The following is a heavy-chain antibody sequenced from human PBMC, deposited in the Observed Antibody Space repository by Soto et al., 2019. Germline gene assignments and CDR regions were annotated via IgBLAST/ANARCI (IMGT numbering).Heavy chain of an antibody. CDR3: ARDREATGAMDY. Sequence: QVQLVESGGGVVQPGRSLRLSCAASGFTFSSYGMHWVRQAPGKGLEWVAVIWYDGSNKYYADSVKGRFTISRGNSKNTLYLQMNSLRAEDTAVYYCARDREATGAMDYWGQGTLVTVSS. D-gene: IGHD1-1*01. CDR1: GFTFSSYG. CDR2: IWYDGSNK. V-gene: IGHV3-33*01. J-gene: IGHJ4*02.